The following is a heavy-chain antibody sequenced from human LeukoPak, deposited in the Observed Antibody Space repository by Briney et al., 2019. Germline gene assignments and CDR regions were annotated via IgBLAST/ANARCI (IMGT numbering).Heavy chain of an antibody. J-gene: IGHJ6*03. CDR3: AKDRIASNYYYYYMDV. Sequence: GGSLRLSCAASGFTFDYYAMHWVRQAPGKGLEWVSGISWNSGSIGYAESVKGRFTISRDNAKNSLYLQMNSLRAEDTALYYCAKDRIASNYYYYYMDVWGKGTTVTVSS. V-gene: IGHV3-9*01. CDR2: ISWNSGSI. D-gene: IGHD3-3*02. CDR1: GFTFDYYA.